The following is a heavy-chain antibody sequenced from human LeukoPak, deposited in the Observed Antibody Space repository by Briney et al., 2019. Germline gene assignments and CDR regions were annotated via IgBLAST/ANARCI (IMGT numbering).Heavy chain of an antibody. Sequence: PGGSLRLSCAASGFTFSSYGMHWVRQAPGKGLEWVAFIRYDGSNKYYADSVKGRFTISRDNSKNTLYLQMNSLRAEDTAVYYCARDEGGYSSTDYYYYGMDVWGQGTTVTVSS. D-gene: IGHD6-13*01. CDR3: ARDEGGYSSTDYYYYGMDV. J-gene: IGHJ6*02. V-gene: IGHV3-30*02. CDR2: IRYDGSNK. CDR1: GFTFSSYG.